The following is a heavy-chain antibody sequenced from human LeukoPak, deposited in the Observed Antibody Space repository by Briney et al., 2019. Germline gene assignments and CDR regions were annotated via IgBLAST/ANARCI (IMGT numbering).Heavy chain of an antibody. CDR1: GFTFTNYW. D-gene: IGHD7-27*01. CDR3: ARGGGEFDP. CDR2: INQGGSEK. J-gene: IGHJ5*02. Sequence: PGGSPRLSCAASGFTFTNYWMSWVRQAPGKGLEWVANINQGGSEKNYVDSVKGRFTISRDNAKKSLYLQMNTLRAEDTAVYYCARGGGEFDPWGQGTLVTVSS. V-gene: IGHV3-7*01.